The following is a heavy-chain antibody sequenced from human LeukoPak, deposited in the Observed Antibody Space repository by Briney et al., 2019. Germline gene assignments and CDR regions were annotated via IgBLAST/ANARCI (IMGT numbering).Heavy chain of an antibody. CDR3: ARGPGRQSGQVAFDI. V-gene: IGHV1-3*01. J-gene: IGHJ3*02. Sequence: ASVKVSCKASGYTFTSYAMHWVRQAPGQRLEWMGWINAGNGNTRYSQKFQGRVTITRDTSASTAYMELSSLRSEDTAVYYCARGPGRQSGQVAFDIWGQGTMVTVSS. D-gene: IGHD1-26*01. CDR1: GYTFTSYA. CDR2: INAGNGNT.